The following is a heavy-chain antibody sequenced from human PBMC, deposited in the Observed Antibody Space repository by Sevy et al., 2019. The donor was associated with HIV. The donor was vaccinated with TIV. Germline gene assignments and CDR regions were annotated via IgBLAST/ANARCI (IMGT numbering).Heavy chain of an antibody. J-gene: IGHJ3*02. CDR2: ITPFNGNT. V-gene: IGHV1-45*02. CDR1: GYTFTYRY. Sequence: ASVKVSCKASGYTFTYRYLHWVRQAPGQALEWMGWITPFNGNTNYAQKFQDRVTITRDRSMSTAYMELSSLRSEDTAMYYCATHRKADAFDIWGQGTMVTVSS. CDR3: ATHRKADAFDI.